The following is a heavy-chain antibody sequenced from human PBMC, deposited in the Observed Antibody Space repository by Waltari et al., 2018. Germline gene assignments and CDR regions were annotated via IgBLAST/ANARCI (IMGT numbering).Heavy chain of an antibody. CDR2: IDNGDGSGT. CDR1: GFIFSTYW. J-gene: IGHJ6*04. V-gene: IGHV3-74*01. Sequence: EVQLVEYGGGLVQPGGSVRLCCEASGFIFSTYWMDLFRQGPGKGLVWVSRIDNGDGSGTSYADSVKGRFTISRDNAKNTLYLQMNSLRAEDTGVYYCARDHYYSKDVWGTGTTVTVSS. CDR3: ARDHYYSKDV.